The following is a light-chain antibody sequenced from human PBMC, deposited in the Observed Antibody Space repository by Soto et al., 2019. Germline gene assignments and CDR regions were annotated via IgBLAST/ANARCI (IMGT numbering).Light chain of an antibody. Sequence: QLVLTQSPSASASLEASVKLTCTLSSGHSSYAIAWHQQQPEKGPRYLMKLNSDGSHSKGDGIPDRFSGSSSGAVRYLTISSLQSEDEADYYCQTWGTGIQVFGGGTKLTVL. CDR1: SGHSSYA. J-gene: IGLJ3*02. V-gene: IGLV4-69*01. CDR3: QTWGTGIQV. CDR2: LNSDGSH.